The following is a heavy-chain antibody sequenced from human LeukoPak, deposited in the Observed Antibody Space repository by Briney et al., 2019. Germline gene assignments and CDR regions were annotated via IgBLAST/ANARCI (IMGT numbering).Heavy chain of an antibody. J-gene: IGHJ4*02. CDR3: ARARVRGVSFFAY. CDR1: GFTFSTYA. Sequence: GRSLRLSCEASGFTFSTYAMHWVRQAPGKGLEWVSEISYDGSNEYYADSVKGRFTISRGKSKNTQYLQMNSLTAEDSAVYYCARARVRGVSFFAYWGQGTLVTVSS. V-gene: IGHV3-30*01. D-gene: IGHD2-21*01. CDR2: ISYDGSNE.